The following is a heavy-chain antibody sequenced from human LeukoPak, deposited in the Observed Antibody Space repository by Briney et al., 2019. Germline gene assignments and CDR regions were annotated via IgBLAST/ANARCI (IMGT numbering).Heavy chain of an antibody. V-gene: IGHV4-4*02. J-gene: IGHJ4*02. CDR2: IYHSGTT. D-gene: IGHD4-17*01. CDR1: GAFITNSHW. CDR3: ATYFYGEYGSYYFDY. Sequence: SETLSLTCAVSGAFITNSHWWSWARRPPGKGLEWIGEIYHSGTTNYKPSLKSRVTMSVDKSKNQFSLKLSSVTAADTAVYYCATYFYGEYGSYYFDYWGQGTLVTVSS.